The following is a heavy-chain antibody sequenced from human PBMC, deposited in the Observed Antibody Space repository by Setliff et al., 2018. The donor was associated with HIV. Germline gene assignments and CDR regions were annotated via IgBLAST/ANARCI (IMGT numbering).Heavy chain of an antibody. CDR3: ARGDGGSYYPGI. D-gene: IGHD1-26*01. CDR2: IYYSGST. V-gene: IGHV4-30-4*08. Sequence: SETLSLTCTVSGGSIRTGAYYWGWIRQPPGKGLEWIGYIYYSGSTYYNPSLKSRVTISVDTSKNQFSLKLSSVTAADTAVYYCARGDGGSYYPGIWGQGTMVTVSS. J-gene: IGHJ3*02. CDR1: GGSIRTGAYY.